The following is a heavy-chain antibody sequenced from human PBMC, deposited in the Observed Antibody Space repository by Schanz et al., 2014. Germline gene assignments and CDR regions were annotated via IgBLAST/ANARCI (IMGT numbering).Heavy chain of an antibody. V-gene: IGHV1-69*09. CDR2: IIPVLAIA. Sequence: QVQLVQSGAEVKKPGASVKVSCKASGYTFTSYSMHWVRQAPGQGLEWMGRIIPVLAIADYAQKFQGRVPITADKSTSTASMELSNLRSEDTAVYYCARGPSQGYSYGHNIGAYYYGMDVWGQGTTVIVSS. CDR3: ARGPSQGYSYGHNIGAYYYGMDV. CDR1: GYTFTSYS. D-gene: IGHD5-18*01. J-gene: IGHJ6*02.